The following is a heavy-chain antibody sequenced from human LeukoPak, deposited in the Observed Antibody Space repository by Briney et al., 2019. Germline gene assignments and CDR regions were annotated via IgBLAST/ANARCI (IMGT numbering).Heavy chain of an antibody. CDR1: GGSISSSSYC. CDR2: INYSGNT. CDR3: ARRLRTGNSGYWFDP. Sequence: PSETLSLTCTVSGGSISSSSYCWGWIRQPPGKGLEWIGSINYSGNTYYNPSLKSRVTISVDTSNNQFSLKVTSVTASDTAVYYCARRLRTGNSGYWFDPWGRGTLATVSS. D-gene: IGHD1-1*01. J-gene: IGHJ5*02. V-gene: IGHV4-39*01.